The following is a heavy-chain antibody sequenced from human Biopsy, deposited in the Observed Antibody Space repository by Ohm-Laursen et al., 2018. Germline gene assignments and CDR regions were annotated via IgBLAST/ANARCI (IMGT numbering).Heavy chain of an antibody. CDR2: ISHTGYT. Sequence: SDTLSLTCTVPGGPFTGHYWTWIRQPPGKGLEWIGHISHTGYTSYKSSLKSRVTISLDTSRKHFSLRLTSLAAADTAVYYCARGSNEYGGLYFPHWGQGTLVTVSS. CDR1: GGPFTGHY. CDR3: ARGSNEYGGLYFPH. D-gene: IGHD4-23*01. J-gene: IGHJ1*01. V-gene: IGHV4-59*11.